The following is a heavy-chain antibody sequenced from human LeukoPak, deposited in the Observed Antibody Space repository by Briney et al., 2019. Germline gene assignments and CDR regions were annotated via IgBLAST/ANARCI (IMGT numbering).Heavy chain of an antibody. CDR3: ARVTGYVMEDYFDY. D-gene: IGHD6-13*01. CDR2: IYYSGST. J-gene: IGHJ4*02. V-gene: IGHV4-59*01. Sequence: PSETLSLTCTVSGGSISSYYWSWIRQPPGKGLEWIGNIYYSGSTNYNPSLKSRVTISVDTSKNQFSLKLSSVTAADTAVYYCARVTGYVMEDYFDYWGRGTLVTVSS. CDR1: GGSISSYY.